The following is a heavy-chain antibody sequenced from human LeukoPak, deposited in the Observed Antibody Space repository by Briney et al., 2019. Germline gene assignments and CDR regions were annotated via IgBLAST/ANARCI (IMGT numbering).Heavy chain of an antibody. CDR1: GFTFSSYW. D-gene: IGHD3-16*02. CDR2: IKQDGSEK. V-gene: IGHV3-7*01. CDR3: ARVGGRYSPLGY. J-gene: IGHJ4*02. Sequence: GGSLRLSCAASGFTFSSYWMSWVRQAPGKGLEWVANIKQDGSEKYYVDSVKGRFTISRDNVKNSLFLQMTSLGAEDTAVYYCARVGGRYSPLGYWGQGTLVTVS.